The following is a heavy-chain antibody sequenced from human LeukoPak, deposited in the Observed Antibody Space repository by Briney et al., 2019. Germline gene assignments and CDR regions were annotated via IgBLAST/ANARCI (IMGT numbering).Heavy chain of an antibody. CDR3: ARDGSLDYDFWSGYQNWFDP. CDR1: GFTFDDYG. J-gene: IGHJ5*02. Sequence: GGSLRLSCAASGFTFDDYGMSWVRQAPGKGLEWVSGINWNGGSTGCADSVKGRFTISRDNAKNSLYLKMNSLRAEDTALYYCARDGSLDYDFWSGYQNWFDPWGQGTLVTVSS. V-gene: IGHV3-20*04. CDR2: INWNGGST. D-gene: IGHD3-3*01.